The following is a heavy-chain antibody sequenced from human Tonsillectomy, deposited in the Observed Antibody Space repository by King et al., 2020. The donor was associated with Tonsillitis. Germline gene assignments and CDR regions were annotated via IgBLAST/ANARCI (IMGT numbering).Heavy chain of an antibody. CDR1: GYIFTSYD. Sequence: VQLVESGAEVKKPGASVKVSCKASGYIFTSYDINWVRQATGQGLEWMGWMNPHSGNTGYAQKFQGRVTMTRNTSISTAYMELSSLRSEDTAMYYCARGPLLHYGDYLDYWSQGTLVTVSS. J-gene: IGHJ4*02. V-gene: IGHV1-8*02. CDR2: MNPHSGNT. CDR3: ARGPLLHYGDYLDY. D-gene: IGHD4-17*01.